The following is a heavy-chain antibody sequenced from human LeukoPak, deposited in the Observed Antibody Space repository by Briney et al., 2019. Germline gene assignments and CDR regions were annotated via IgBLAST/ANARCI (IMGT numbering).Heavy chain of an antibody. CDR2: IYYSGST. CDR3: ARQSRLGYNWFDP. D-gene: IGHD6-19*01. V-gene: IGHV4-39*01. J-gene: IGHJ5*02. CDR1: GGSISSSSYY. Sequence: SETLSLTCTVSGGSISSSSYYWGWIRQPPGKGLEWIGSIYYSGSTCYNPSLKSRVTISVDTTKNQFSLKLSSVTAADTAVYYCARQSRLGYNWFDPWGQGTLVTVSS.